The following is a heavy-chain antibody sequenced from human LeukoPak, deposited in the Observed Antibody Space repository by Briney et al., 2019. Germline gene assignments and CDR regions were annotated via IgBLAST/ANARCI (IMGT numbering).Heavy chain of an antibody. D-gene: IGHD1-26*01. CDR3: ERQSYGGAYYFFGY. CDR1: SGSISGYY. Sequence: SETLSLTCTVSSGSISGYYWTWIRQPPGEGLEWMWNIFYSGSTNYNPSLKSRVTISLDTSKKQFSLKLTPVTDADTAVYYCERQSYGGAYYFFGYWGQGTLVAVSS. J-gene: IGHJ4*02. CDR2: IFYSGST. V-gene: IGHV4-59*08.